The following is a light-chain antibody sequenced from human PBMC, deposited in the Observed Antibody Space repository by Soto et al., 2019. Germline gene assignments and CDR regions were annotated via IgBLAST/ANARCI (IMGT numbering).Light chain of an antibody. V-gene: IGLV2-14*01. J-gene: IGLJ3*02. CDR2: EVS. CDR1: SSDVGDCNC. CDR3: SSYTSSSTWM. Sequence: QSVLTQPASVSGSPGQSITISCTGTSSDVGDCNCVSWYQQHPGKAPKLMIYEVSNRPSGVSNRFSGSKSGNTASLTISGLQAEDEADYYCSSYTSSSTWMFGGGTKSPS.